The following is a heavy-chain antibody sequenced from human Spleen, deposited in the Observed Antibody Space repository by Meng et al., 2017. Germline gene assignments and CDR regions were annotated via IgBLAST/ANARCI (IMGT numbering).Heavy chain of an antibody. CDR3: VRSSGWVRTGFDP. CDR1: GGSFSGYH. V-gene: IGHV4-34*01. CDR2: IHHDGST. D-gene: IGHD6-19*01. J-gene: IGHJ5*02. Sequence: QVQLQQWGAGLVKPSETLSLNCAVYGGSFSGYHWTWIRQPPGKGLEWIGEIHHDGSTNYNPSLKSRVAISVDTSKNQFSLNLSSVTAADTAVYYCVRSSGWVRTGFDPWGQGTLVTVSS.